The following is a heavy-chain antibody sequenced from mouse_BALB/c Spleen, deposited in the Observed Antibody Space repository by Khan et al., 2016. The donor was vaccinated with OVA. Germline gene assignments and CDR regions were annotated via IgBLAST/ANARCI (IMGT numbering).Heavy chain of an antibody. CDR2: INPSDGHT. D-gene: IGHD2-10*02. Sequence: QVQLQQPGAELVKPGASVKLSCKASGYTFTSYWMHWVKQRPGQGLEWIGQINPSDGHTYFNEKFKNKATLTVDKSSSTAYMQISILTSEDSAVYSCARGGYGSLAYWGQGTLVTVSA. J-gene: IGHJ3*01. V-gene: IGHV1S81*02. CDR1: GYTFTSYW. CDR3: ARGGYGSLAY.